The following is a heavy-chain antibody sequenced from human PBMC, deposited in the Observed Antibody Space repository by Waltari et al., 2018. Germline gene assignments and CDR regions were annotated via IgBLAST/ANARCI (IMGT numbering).Heavy chain of an antibody. CDR1: GYSFTSYW. Sequence: EVQLVQSGAEVKKPGESLKISCKGSGYSFTSYWIGWVRQMPGKGLEWMGICEPGDAHTRYSPSFQGQVTISADKSSRTADLQWSSLKASDTAMYYCARGIYRLGAAHDWAPGTLVTVSS. CDR2: CEPGDAHT. CDR3: ARGIYRLGAAHD. D-gene: IGHD3-16*01. V-gene: IGHV5-51*01. J-gene: IGHJ4*02.